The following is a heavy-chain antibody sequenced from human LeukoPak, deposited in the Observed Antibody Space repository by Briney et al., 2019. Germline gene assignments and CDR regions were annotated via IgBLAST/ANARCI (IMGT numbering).Heavy chain of an antibody. V-gene: IGHV3-48*04. CDR3: AKDGVLSWFDP. CDR1: GFTFRTYG. J-gene: IGHJ5*02. D-gene: IGHD3-16*01. Sequence: GGSLRLSCAASGFTFRTYGMNWVRQAPGKGLEWISYINSNSDTVHYSNSVEGRFTISRDNAKNSLYLQMNSLRAEDTAVYYCAKDGVLSWFDPWGQGTLVTVSS. CDR2: INSNSDTV.